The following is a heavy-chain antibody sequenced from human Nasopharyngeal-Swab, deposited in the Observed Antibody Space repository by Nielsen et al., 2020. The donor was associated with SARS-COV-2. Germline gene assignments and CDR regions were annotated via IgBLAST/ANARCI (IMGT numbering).Heavy chain of an antibody. J-gene: IGHJ3*02. V-gene: IGHV3-33*01. CDR3: ARDGTLYGDPYYAFDI. Sequence: GGSLRLSCAASGFTFSSYGMHWVRQAPGKGLEWVAVIWYDGSNKYYADSVKGRFTISRDNSKNTLYLQMNSLRAEDTAVYYCARDGTLYGDPYYAFDIWGQGTMVTVSS. CDR2: IWYDGSNK. D-gene: IGHD4-17*01. CDR1: GFTFSSYG.